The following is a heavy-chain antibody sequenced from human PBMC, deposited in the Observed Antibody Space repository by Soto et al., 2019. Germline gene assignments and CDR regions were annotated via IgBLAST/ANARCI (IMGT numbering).Heavy chain of an antibody. CDR2: INSDGSST. J-gene: IGHJ5*02. Sequence: PGGSLRLSCAASGFTFSSYWMHWVRQAPGKGLVWVSRINSDGSSTSYADSVKGRVTVSRDNANYSLVLQLNSLRGEDTAMYYCARDMYSSDYFVKWFEPWGQGTLVTVSS. CDR3: ARDMYSSDYFVKWFEP. V-gene: IGHV3-74*01. D-gene: IGHD6-19*01. CDR1: GFTFSSYW.